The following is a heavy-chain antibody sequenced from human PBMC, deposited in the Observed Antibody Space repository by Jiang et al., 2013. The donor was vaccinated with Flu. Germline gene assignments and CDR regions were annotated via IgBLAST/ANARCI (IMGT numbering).Heavy chain of an antibody. Sequence: GPGLVKPSETLSLTCTVSGGSISSYYWSWIRQPPGKGLEWIGYIYYSGSTNYNPSLKSRVTISVDTSKNQFSLKLSSVTAADTAVYYCAREYYYDSSDSGFVYYFDYWGQGTLVTVAS. CDR1: GGSISSYY. V-gene: IGHV4-59*01. J-gene: IGHJ4*02. CDR3: AREYYYDSSDSGFVYYFDY. CDR2: IYYSGST. D-gene: IGHD3-22*01.